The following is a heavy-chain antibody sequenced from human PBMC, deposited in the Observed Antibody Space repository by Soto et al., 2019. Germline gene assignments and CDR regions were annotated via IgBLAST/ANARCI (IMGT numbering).Heavy chain of an antibody. V-gene: IGHV5-51*01. J-gene: IGHJ6*02. CDR3: ARLGLTRYSNSSSCHTMDV. CDR1: GYSFSNYW. Sequence: GESLKISCKGSGYSFSNYWLGWVRQMPCKCLEWMGIIYPRDSDTRYSPSFQGHVAIADDKSISTAYLQWSSPKASDSAIYYCARLGLTRYSNSSSCHTMDVSAPGTSVTVSS. D-gene: IGHD2-2*02. CDR2: IYPRDSDT.